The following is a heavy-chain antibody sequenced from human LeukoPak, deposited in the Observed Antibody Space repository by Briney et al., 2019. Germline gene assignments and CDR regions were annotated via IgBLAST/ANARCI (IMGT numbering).Heavy chain of an antibody. CDR2: ISSSSSTI. Sequence: PGGSLRLSCAASGFTFSNYNMNWVRQAPGKGLEWLSYISSSSSTIYYADSVKGRFTISRDNARNPLYLQMNSLRAEDTAVYYCARDFLEDSYWGQGTLVTVSS. V-gene: IGHV3-48*01. CDR3: ARDFLEDSY. D-gene: IGHD3-3*01. CDR1: GFTFSNYN. J-gene: IGHJ4*02.